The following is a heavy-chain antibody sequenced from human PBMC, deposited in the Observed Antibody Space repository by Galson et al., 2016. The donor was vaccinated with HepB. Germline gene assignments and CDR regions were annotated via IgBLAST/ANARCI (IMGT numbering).Heavy chain of an antibody. CDR1: GFTFSSYG. CDR3: AREAGIAAAATYDY. J-gene: IGHJ4*02. D-gene: IGHD6-13*01. CDR2: ISYDGGDK. V-gene: IGHV3-30*12. Sequence: SLRLSCAASGFTFSSYGMHWVRRAPGKGLEWVAVISYDGGDKHYADSVKGRFTISRDNSKNTAYLQMNSLRAEDRAVYYCAREAGIAAAATYDYWGQGTLVTVSS.